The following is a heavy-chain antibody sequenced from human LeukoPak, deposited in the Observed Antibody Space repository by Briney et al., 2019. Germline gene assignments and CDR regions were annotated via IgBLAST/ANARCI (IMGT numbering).Heavy chain of an antibody. D-gene: IGHD2-2*01. CDR3: AKRLGVVLPAPWSNAMDV. V-gene: IGHV3-23*01. Sequence: GGSLRLSCAASGFTFSSCAMTWVRQAPGEGLEWLSAINYSGGSTYYADSVKGRFTISRDNSKNTLYLQMSSLRAEDTAVYYCAKRLGVVLPAPWSNAMDVWGQGTTVTVSS. J-gene: IGHJ6*02. CDR2: INYSGGST. CDR1: GFTFSSCA.